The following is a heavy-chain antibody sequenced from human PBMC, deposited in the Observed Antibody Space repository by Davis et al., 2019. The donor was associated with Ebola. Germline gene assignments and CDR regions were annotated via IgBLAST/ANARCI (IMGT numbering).Heavy chain of an antibody. D-gene: IGHD6-25*01. V-gene: IGHV4-39*01. CDR3: ARHEMRRPFDY. CDR2: IYYSGST. Sequence: MPSETLSLTCTVSGGSISSSSYYWGWIRQPPGKGLEWIGSIYYSGSTYYNPSLKSRVTISVDTSKNQFSLKPSSVTAADTAVYYCARHEMRRPFDYWGQGTLVTVSS. CDR1: GGSISSSSYY. J-gene: IGHJ4*02.